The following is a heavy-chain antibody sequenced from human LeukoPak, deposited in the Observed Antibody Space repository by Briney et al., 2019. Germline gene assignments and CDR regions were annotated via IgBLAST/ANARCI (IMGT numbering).Heavy chain of an antibody. V-gene: IGHV3-23*01. J-gene: IGHJ4*02. CDR3: AKDLSKRYSSSSLGY. CDR2: ISGSGGST. Sequence: GGSLRLSCAASGFTFSSYAMSWVRQAPGKGLEWVSAISGSGGSTYYADSVKGRFTISRDNSKNTLYLQMNSLRAEDTAVYYCAKDLSKRYSSSSLGYWGQGTLVTVSS. CDR1: GFTFSSYA. D-gene: IGHD6-6*01.